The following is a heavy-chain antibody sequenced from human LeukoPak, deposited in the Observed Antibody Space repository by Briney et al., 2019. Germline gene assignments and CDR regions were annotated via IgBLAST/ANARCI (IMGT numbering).Heavy chain of an antibody. V-gene: IGHV3-30*02. CDR2: IWYDGSNK. CDR3: AKQVSSGSYYALDY. CDR1: GFTFSSYE. D-gene: IGHD3-10*01. J-gene: IGHJ4*02. Sequence: GGSLRLSCAASGFTFSSYEMNWVRQAPGKGLEWVAFIWYDGSNKYHGDSVKGRFSISRDNSKNALYLQMNSLRVEDTAMYYCAKQVSSGSYYALDYWGQGTLVTVSS.